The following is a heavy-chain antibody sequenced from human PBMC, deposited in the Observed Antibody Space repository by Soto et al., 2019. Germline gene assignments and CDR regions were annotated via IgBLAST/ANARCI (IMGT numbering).Heavy chain of an antibody. CDR1: RFTFSSYG. CDR3: ARGGSLGGFDI. V-gene: IGHV3-33*01. CDR2: IRYDGTND. J-gene: IGHJ3*02. D-gene: IGHD1-26*01. Sequence: VQLVESGGAVVQPGRSLRLSCAASRFTFSSYGMHWVRQAPGKGLEWVAVIRYDGTNDLYTDSVKGRFTISRDNSKNTVHLQMNSLRAEDTAVYYCARGGSLGGFDIWGQGTMVTVSS.